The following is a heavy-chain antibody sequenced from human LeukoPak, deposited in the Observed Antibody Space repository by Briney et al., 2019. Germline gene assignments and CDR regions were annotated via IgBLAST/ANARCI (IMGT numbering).Heavy chain of an antibody. Sequence: SETPSLTCTVSGGSISSYYWSWIRQPPGKGLEWIGYIYYSGSTNYNPSLESRVTISVDTSKNQFSLKLSSVTAADTAVYYCARYYDILTGYFRWFDPWGQGTLVTVSS. V-gene: IGHV4-59*01. J-gene: IGHJ5*02. CDR3: ARYYDILTGYFRWFDP. D-gene: IGHD3-9*01. CDR2: IYYSGST. CDR1: GGSISSYY.